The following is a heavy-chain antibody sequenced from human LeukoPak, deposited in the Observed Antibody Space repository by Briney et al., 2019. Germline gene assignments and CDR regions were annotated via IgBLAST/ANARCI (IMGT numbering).Heavy chain of an antibody. D-gene: IGHD5/OR15-5a*01. Sequence: PGGSLRLSCAASGFTFSSYSMNWVRQAPGKGLEWVSYISSSSTIYYADSVKGRFTISRDNAKNSLYLQMNSLRAEDTAVYYCTIDPSVMFDPWGQGTLVTVSS. J-gene: IGHJ5*02. CDR1: GFTFSSYS. CDR2: ISSSSTI. V-gene: IGHV3-48*01. CDR3: TIDPSVMFDP.